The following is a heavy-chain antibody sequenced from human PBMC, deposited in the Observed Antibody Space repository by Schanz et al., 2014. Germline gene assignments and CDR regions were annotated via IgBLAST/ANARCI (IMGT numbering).Heavy chain of an antibody. D-gene: IGHD3-9*01. V-gene: IGHV3-23*01. CDR1: GFTFSGYA. CDR3: AKHVRSLTGNDY. J-gene: IGHJ4*02. Sequence: EVQLLESGGGLVQPGGSLRISCAASGFTFSGYAMSWVRQAPGKGLEWVAATRYDGNNKYYVDSVKGRFIISRDNSKNTLYLQVNSLRAEDTAVYYCAKHVRSLTGNDYWGQGTLVTVSS. CDR2: TRYDGNNK.